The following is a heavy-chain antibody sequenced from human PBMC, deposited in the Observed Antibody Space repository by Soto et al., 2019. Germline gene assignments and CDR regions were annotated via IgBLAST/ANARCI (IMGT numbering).Heavy chain of an antibody. V-gene: IGHV4-38-2*01. J-gene: IGHJ4*01. Sequence: PXETLSLTCPVAGYSIRSASYWAWIRQPPGKGPEWIASIYHGGTTFYNPSLKSRITISVDTSNNQFSLKLTSVTAADTAVYYCARVHVMVVAGSTFDYWGHGTQVTVSS. CDR2: IYHGGTT. D-gene: IGHD6-19*01. CDR1: GYSIRSASY. CDR3: ARVHVMVVAGSTFDY.